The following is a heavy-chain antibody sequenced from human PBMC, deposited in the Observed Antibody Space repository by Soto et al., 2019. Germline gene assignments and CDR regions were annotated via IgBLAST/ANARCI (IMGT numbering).Heavy chain of an antibody. J-gene: IGHJ3*02. V-gene: IGHV3-33*01. D-gene: IGHD5-12*01. CDR1: GFTFSSYG. CDR3: ARDGREYSGYDQGSNAFDI. CDR2: IWYDGSNK. Sequence: TGGSLRLSCAASGFTFSSYGMHWVRQAPGKGLEWVAVIWYDGSNKYYADSVKGRFTISRDNSKNTLYLQMNSLRAEDTAVYYCARDGREYSGYDQGSNAFDIWGQGTMVTVSS.